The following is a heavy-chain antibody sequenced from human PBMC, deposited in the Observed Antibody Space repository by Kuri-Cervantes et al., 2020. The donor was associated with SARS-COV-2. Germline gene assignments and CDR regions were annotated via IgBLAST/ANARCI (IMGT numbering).Heavy chain of an antibody. CDR1: GYTFTSYA. D-gene: IGHD6-19*01. CDR2: INAGNGNT. CDR3: ARAPGIAVAEIDY. J-gene: IGHJ4*02. Sequence: ASVKVSCKASGYTFTSYAMHWVRQAPGQRLEWMGWINAGNGNTKYSQKFQGRVTITRDTSASTAYMELSSLRSEDTAMYYCARAPGIAVAEIDYWGQGTLVTVSS. V-gene: IGHV1-3*01.